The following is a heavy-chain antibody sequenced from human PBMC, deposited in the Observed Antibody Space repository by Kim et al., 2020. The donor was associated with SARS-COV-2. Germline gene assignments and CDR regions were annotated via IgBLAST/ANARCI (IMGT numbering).Heavy chain of an antibody. D-gene: IGHD5-18*01. Sequence: TNYAQKCQGRVTMTRDTSISTAYMELSRLRSDDTAVYYCARVAYSYGRDYWGQGTLVTVSS. CDR3: ARVAYSYGRDY. V-gene: IGHV1-2*02. J-gene: IGHJ4*02. CDR2: T.